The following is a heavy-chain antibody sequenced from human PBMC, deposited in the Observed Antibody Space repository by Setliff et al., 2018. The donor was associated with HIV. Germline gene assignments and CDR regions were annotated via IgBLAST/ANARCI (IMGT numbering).Heavy chain of an antibody. CDR3: ASRGIVVVTMSMPDEFFVH. Sequence: SETLSLTCTVSGGSIGTYYWSWIRQPPGKGLEWIGYGYYGGTTSYNPSLRGRVTISVDRSRNQFSLTLNSVTAADTATYYCASRGIVVVTMSMPDEFFVHWGHGTLVTVSS. D-gene: IGHD2-21*02. CDR1: GGSIGTYY. CDR2: GYYGGTT. V-gene: IGHV4-59*04. J-gene: IGHJ1*01.